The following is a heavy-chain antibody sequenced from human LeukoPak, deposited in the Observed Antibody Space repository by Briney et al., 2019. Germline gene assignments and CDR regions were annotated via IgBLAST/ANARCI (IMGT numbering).Heavy chain of an antibody. D-gene: IGHD4-17*01. CDR2: IRYDGSNK. V-gene: IGHV3-30*02. CDR3: AKDMVGYGDLFDY. Sequence: PGGSLRLSCAASGFTFSSYGMHWVRQAPGKGLEWVAFIRYDGSNKYYAGSVKGRFTISRDNSKNTLYLQMNSLRAEDTAVYYCAKDMVGYGDLFDYWGQGTLVTVSS. CDR1: GFTFSSYG. J-gene: IGHJ4*02.